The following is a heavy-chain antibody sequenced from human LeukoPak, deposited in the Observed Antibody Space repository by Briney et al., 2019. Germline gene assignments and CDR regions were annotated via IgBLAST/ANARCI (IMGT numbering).Heavy chain of an antibody. CDR2: MYPNSADT. CDR3: ARADTSGWFVDY. V-gene: IGHV1-8*01. J-gene: IGHJ4*02. Sequence: ASVKVSCKASGYTFTSSNINWVRQAPGQGLEWMGWMYPNSADTAYAQKFQGRVAMTRDTSISTAYMELSSLRSEDTAVYYCARADTSGWFVDYWGQGTLVTVSS. D-gene: IGHD6-19*01. CDR1: GYTFTSSN.